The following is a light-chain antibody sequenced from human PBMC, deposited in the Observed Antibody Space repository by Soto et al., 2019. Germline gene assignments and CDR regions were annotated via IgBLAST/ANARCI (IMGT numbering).Light chain of an antibody. CDR2: SNT. J-gene: IGLJ1*01. CDR1: SSNIGNNP. V-gene: IGLV1-44*01. CDR3: AAWDGSLNADV. Sequence: QSVLTQPPSASGTPGQRVTFSCSGGSSNIGNNPVNWYQQLPGTAPKLLIYSNTQRPSGVPDRFSGSKSGTSASLAISGLQSEDEADYFCAAWDGSLNADVFGTGTKVTVL.